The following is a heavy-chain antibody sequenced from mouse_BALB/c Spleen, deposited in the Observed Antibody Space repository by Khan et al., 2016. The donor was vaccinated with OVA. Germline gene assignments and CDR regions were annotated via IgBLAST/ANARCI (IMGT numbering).Heavy chain of an antibody. CDR1: GYSITSYYA. V-gene: IGHV3-2*02. D-gene: IGHD1-1*01. J-gene: IGHJ2*01. CDR3: ARSVTITTVVATDFDY. Sequence: VQLKESGPGLVKPSQSLSLTCTVTGYSITSYYAWNWIRQFPGNKLEWMGYISYSGRTSYNPSLKSRITITLDTSKNQFFLQLNSVTTEDTATYYCARSVTITTVVATDFDYWGQGTTLTVSS. CDR2: ISYSGRT.